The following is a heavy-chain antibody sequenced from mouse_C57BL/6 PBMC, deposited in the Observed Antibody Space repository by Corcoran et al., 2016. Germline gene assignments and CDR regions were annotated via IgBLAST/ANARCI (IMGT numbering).Heavy chain of an antibody. V-gene: IGHV9-3*01. CDR1: GYTFTTYG. Sequence: QIQLVQSGPELKKPGETVKISCKASGYTFTTYGMSWVKQAQGKGVKWMGWINTYSGVPTYADDLKGRFAFSLETSDSTAYLQIHNRKNEDTDTYVCARHMPSYGYFEVWGKGTTVTVSS. CDR3: ARHMPSYGYFEV. J-gene: IGHJ1*03. CDR2: INTYSGVP.